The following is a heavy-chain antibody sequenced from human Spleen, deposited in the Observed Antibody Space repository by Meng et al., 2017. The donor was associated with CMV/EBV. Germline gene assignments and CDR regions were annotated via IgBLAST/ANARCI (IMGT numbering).Heavy chain of an antibody. V-gene: IGHV1-58*01. CDR3: AADANIVLMVPSEYGMDV. Sequence: SVKVSCKASGFTFTSSAVQWVRQARGQRLEWIGWIVVGSGNTNYAQKFQERVTTTRDMSTSTAYMELSSLRSEDTAVYYCAADANIVLMVPSEYGMDVWGQGTTVTVSS. D-gene: IGHD2-8*01. CDR1: GFTFTSSA. J-gene: IGHJ6*02. CDR2: IVVGSGNT.